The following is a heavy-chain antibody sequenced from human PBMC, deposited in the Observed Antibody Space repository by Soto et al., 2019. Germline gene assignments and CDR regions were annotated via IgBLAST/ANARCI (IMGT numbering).Heavy chain of an antibody. CDR3: ARDGPPEWPFDY. J-gene: IGHJ4*02. CDR1: GFTFSSYG. Sequence: HPGGSLRLSCAASGFTFSSYGMHWVRQAPGKGLEWGAVIWYDGSNKYYADSVKGRFTISRDNSKNTLYLQMNSLRAEDTAVYYCARDGPPEWPFDYWGQGTLVTVSS. D-gene: IGHD3-3*01. CDR2: IWYDGSNK. V-gene: IGHV3-33*01.